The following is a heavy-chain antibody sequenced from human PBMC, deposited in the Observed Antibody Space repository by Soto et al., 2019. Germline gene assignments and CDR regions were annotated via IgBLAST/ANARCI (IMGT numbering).Heavy chain of an antibody. Sequence: PGGSLRLSCAASGFTFSDYYMSWIRQAPGKGLEWVSYISSSSSYTNYADSVKGRFTISRDNAKNSLYLQMNSLRAEDTAVYYCGRDLTGTTFFDYWGQGTLVTVSS. CDR2: ISSSSSYT. CDR3: GRDLTGTTFFDY. J-gene: IGHJ4*02. V-gene: IGHV3-11*06. D-gene: IGHD1-7*01. CDR1: GFTFSDYY.